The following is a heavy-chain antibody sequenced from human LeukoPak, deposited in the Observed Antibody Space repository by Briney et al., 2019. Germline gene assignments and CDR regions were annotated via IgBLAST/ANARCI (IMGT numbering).Heavy chain of an antibody. Sequence: PGGSLRLSCAASGFTFGSYWMHWVRQAPGKGLVWVSRIKSDGSTNYADSVKGRFTISRDNAKNTVSLQMNSLRAEDTGVYYCARAPSEIGGYYPEYFRHWGQGTVVTVSS. D-gene: IGHD3-22*01. V-gene: IGHV3-74*01. CDR1: GFTFGSYW. CDR2: IKSDGST. J-gene: IGHJ1*01. CDR3: ARAPSEIGGYYPEYFRH.